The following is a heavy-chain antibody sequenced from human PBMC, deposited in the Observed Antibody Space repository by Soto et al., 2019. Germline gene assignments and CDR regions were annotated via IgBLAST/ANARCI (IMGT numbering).Heavy chain of an antibody. V-gene: IGHV4-39*01. CDR2: IYYSGST. CDR1: GGSISSSSYY. CDR3: AKGGSGRYSNAFDI. J-gene: IGHJ3*02. D-gene: IGHD3-10*01. Sequence: QLQLQESGPGLVKPSETLSLTCTVSGGSISSSSYYWGWIRQPPGKGLEWIGSIYYSGSTYYNPSLQSRVTIAVDTSRTQFSLKRSSVTAADTAVYYCAKGGSGRYSNAFDIWGQGTMVTVSS.